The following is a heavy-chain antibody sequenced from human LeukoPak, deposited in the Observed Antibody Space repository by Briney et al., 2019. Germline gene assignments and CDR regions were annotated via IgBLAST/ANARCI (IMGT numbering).Heavy chain of an antibody. CDR1: GGSISSYY. J-gene: IGHJ6*03. V-gene: IGHV4-59*01. CDR2: IYYSGST. Sequence: SETLSLTCTVSGGSISSYYWSWIRQPPGKGLEWIGYIYYSGSTNCNPSLKSRVTISVDTSKNQFSLKLSSVTAADTAVYYCARDSPHYYGSGSATYYMDVWGKGTTVTISS. D-gene: IGHD3-10*01. CDR3: ARDSPHYYGSGSATYYMDV.